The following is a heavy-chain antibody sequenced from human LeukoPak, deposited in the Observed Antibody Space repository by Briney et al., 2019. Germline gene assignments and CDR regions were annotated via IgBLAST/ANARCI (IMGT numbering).Heavy chain of an antibody. Sequence: SGGSLRLSCAASGFTFSSYSMNWVRQAPGKGLEWVSAISGSGGSTYYADSVKGRFTISRDNSKNTLYLQMNSLRAEDTAVYYCAKMSGSYSFPYYFDYWGQGTLVTVSS. V-gene: IGHV3-23*01. CDR1: GFTFSSYS. CDR3: AKMSGSYSFPYYFDY. D-gene: IGHD1-26*01. CDR2: ISGSGGST. J-gene: IGHJ4*02.